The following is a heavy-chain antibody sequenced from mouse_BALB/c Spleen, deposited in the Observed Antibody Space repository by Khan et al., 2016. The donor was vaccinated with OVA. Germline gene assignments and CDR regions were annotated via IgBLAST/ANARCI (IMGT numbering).Heavy chain of an antibody. Sequence: EVQLVESGGGLVKPGGSLKLSCAASGFTFSTYAMSWVRQTPEKRLEWVATINSDGDYTYYLDSVKGRFTISRDNAKNTLYLQMTSLRSEDTAMYYCARSPYGNFDYWGQGTLVTVSA. CDR1: GFTFSTYA. J-gene: IGHJ3*01. V-gene: IGHV5-9-3*01. D-gene: IGHD2-1*01. CDR2: INSDGDYT. CDR3: ARSPYGNFDY.